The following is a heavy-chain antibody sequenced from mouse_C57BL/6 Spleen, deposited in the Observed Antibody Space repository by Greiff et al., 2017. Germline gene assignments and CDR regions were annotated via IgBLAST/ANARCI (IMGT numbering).Heavy chain of an antibody. CDR3: VIWLLDAMDY. J-gene: IGHJ4*01. CDR2: INPNNGGT. Sequence: EVQLQQSGPELVKPGASVKISCKASGYTFTDYYMNWVKQSHGKSLEWIGDINPNNGGTSYNQKFKGKATLTVDKSSSTAYMELRSLTSEDSAVYYCVIWLLDAMDYWGQGTSVTVSS. V-gene: IGHV1-26*01. D-gene: IGHD2-3*01. CDR1: GYTFTDYY.